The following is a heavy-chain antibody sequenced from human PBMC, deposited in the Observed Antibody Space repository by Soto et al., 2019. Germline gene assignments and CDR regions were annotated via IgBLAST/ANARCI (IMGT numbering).Heavy chain of an antibody. CDR2: ISAYNGNT. V-gene: IGHV1-18*01. Sequence: QVQLVQSGAEVKKPGASVKVSCKASGYTFTSYGISWVRQAPGQGLEWMGWISAYNGNTNYAQKLQGRVTMTTDTTTSTAYMEQRSLRSDNTAVYYCARPRIGYCSSTSCDDAFDIWGQGTMVTVSS. CDR1: GYTFTSYG. CDR3: ARPRIGYCSSTSCDDAFDI. J-gene: IGHJ3*02. D-gene: IGHD2-2*03.